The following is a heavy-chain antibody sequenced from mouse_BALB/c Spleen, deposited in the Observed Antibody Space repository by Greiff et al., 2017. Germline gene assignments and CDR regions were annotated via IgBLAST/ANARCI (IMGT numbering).Heavy chain of an antibody. Sequence: EVQLQQSGAELVRSGASVKLSCTASGFNIKDYYMHWVKQRPEQGLEWIGWIDPENGDTEYAPKFQGKATMTADTSSNTAYLQLSSLTSEDTAVYYYNAYYRYSPYYAMDYWGQGTSVTVSS. D-gene: IGHD2-14*01. CDR2: IDPENGDT. CDR3: NAYYRYSPYYAMDY. J-gene: IGHJ4*01. CDR1: GFNIKDYY. V-gene: IGHV14-4*02.